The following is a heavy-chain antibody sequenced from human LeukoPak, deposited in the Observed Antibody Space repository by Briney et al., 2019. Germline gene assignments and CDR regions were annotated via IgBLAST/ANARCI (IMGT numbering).Heavy chain of an antibody. CDR3: ARGRYYGSRPFDY. J-gene: IGHJ4*02. V-gene: IGHV4-34*01. D-gene: IGHD3-10*01. Sequence: SETLSLTCAVYGGSFSGYYWSWIRQPPGKGLEWIGEINHSGSTNYNPSLKSRVTISVDTSKNQFSLKLSSVTAADTAVYYRARGRYYGSRPFDYWGQGTLVTVSS. CDR2: INHSGST. CDR1: GGSFSGYY.